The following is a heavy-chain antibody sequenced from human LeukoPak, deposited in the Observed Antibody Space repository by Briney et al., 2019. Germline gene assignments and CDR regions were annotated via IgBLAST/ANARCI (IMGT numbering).Heavy chain of an antibody. CDR3: ARDLFPYDSSGYVAFDI. CDR2: ISAYNGNT. Sequence: AASVKVSCKASGYTFTSYGISWVRQAPGQGLEWMGWISAYNGNTNYAQKLQGRVTMTTDTSTSTAYMELRSLRSDDTAVYYCARDLFPYDSSGYVAFDIWGQGTMVTVSS. CDR1: GYTFTSYG. V-gene: IGHV1-18*01. J-gene: IGHJ3*02. D-gene: IGHD3-22*01.